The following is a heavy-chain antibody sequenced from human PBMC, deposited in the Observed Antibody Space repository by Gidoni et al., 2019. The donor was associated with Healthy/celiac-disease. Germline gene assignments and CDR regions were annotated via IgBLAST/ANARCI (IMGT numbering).Heavy chain of an antibody. J-gene: IGHJ4*02. CDR2: IYSGGST. CDR1: GFTFSSNY. Sequence: EVQLVETGGGLIQPGGSLRLSCAASGFTFSSNYMSWVRQAPGKGLEWVSVIYSGGSTYYADSVKGRFTISRDNSKNTLYLQMNSLRAEDTAVYYCARTGIARLPGDSSSGDTDDYWGQGTLVTVSS. D-gene: IGHD6-6*01. CDR3: ARTGIARLPGDSSSGDTDDY. V-gene: IGHV3-53*02.